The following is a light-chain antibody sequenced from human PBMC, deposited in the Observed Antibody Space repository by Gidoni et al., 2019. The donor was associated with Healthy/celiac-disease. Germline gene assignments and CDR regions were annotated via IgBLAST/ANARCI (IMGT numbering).Light chain of an antibody. J-gene: IGKJ1*01. Sequence: EIVLTHSPATLSLSPGERATLSCRASQSVSSYLAWYQQKPGQAPRLLIYDASNRATGIPARLSGSGSGTDFTLTISSLEPEDCAVYYCQQRSNWPWTFGQGTKVEIK. CDR2: DAS. CDR3: QQRSNWPWT. CDR1: QSVSSY. V-gene: IGKV3-11*01.